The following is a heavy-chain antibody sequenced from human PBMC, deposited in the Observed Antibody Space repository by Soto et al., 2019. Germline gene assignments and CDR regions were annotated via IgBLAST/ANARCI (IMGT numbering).Heavy chain of an antibody. V-gene: IGHV3-72*01. Sequence: EVQVVESGGGLVQPGGSLRLSCAASGFTFSDHYMDWVRQAPGKGLEWVGSTRNKGNRYITEYAASVKGRFTISRDDSKNSLYLQMNSLETDDTAMYYCAPLSGPSQTDFDFWGQGTLVTVSS. D-gene: IGHD3-10*01. CDR1: GFTFSDHY. J-gene: IGHJ4*02. CDR2: TRNKGNRYIT. CDR3: APLSGPSQTDFDF.